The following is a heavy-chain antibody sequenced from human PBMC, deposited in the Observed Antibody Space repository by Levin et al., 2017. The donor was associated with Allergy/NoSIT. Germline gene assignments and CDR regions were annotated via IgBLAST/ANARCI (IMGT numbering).Heavy chain of an antibody. J-gene: IGHJ4*02. CDR2: INWNRDKI. Sequence: SCAASGFTFGDYAMYWVRQAPGKGLEWVSGINWNRDKIGYADSVRARFTISRDNAKNSLYLQMNSLGPEDTALYYCAKGLNWGSPNTFDYWGQGTLVTVSS. CDR1: GFTFGDYA. D-gene: IGHD7-27*01. V-gene: IGHV3-9*01. CDR3: AKGLNWGSPNTFDY.